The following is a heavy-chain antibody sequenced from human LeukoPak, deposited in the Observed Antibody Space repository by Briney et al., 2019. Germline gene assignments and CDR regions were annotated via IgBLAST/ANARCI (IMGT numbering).Heavy chain of an antibody. J-gene: IGHJ4*02. D-gene: IGHD2-15*01. V-gene: IGHV1-69*04. CDR3: ARVTSGGPDY. Sequence: GASVKVSCKASGGTFSSYAISWVRPAPGQGLEWMGRIIPILGIANYAQKFQGRVTITADKSTSTAYMELSSLRSEDTAVYYCARVTSGGPDYWGQGTLVTVSS. CDR1: GGTFSSYA. CDR2: IIPILGIA.